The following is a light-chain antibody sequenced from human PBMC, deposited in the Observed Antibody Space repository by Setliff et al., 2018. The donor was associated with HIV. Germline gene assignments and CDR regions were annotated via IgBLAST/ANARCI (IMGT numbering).Light chain of an antibody. J-gene: IGLJ1*01. V-gene: IGLV2-14*01. Sequence: QSALAQPASVSGSPGQSITISCAGSSSDIGGHNFVSWYQQDPGKAPKLMIYGVNNRPSGVSNRFSGSKSGNTASLTISGLQAEDEADYYCSSYTRSSTRVFGTGTKGTVL. CDR2: GVN. CDR1: SSDIGGHNF. CDR3: SSYTRSSTRV.